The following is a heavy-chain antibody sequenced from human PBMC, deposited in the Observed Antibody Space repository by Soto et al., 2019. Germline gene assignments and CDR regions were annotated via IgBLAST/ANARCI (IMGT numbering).Heavy chain of an antibody. CDR3: ARTIVGVTALDY. D-gene: IGHD2-21*02. V-gene: IGHV1-3*05. CDR1: GYTFTSYA. CDR2: INAGNVNT. Sequence: QVQLVQSGAEEKKPGASVKVSCKASGYTFTSYAMHWVRQAPGQRLEWMGWINAGNVNTKYSQKFQGRVTITRYTSQRPGYTELRSLSSEDTAGYYCARTIVGVTALDYWGQGTMVTVSS. J-gene: IGHJ4*02.